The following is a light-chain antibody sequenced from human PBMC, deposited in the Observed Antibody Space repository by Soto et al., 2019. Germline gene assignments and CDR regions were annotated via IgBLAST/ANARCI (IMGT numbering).Light chain of an antibody. V-gene: IGKV3-20*01. Sequence: EIVLTQSPGTLSLSPGERATLSCRASQSVSSSYLAWYQQKPGQAPRLLSYGASSRATGIPDRFSGSGSGTDFTLTISRLEPVDFAVYYCQQYRSSPYTFGQGTKLEIK. J-gene: IGKJ2*01. CDR1: QSVSSSY. CDR3: QQYRSSPYT. CDR2: GAS.